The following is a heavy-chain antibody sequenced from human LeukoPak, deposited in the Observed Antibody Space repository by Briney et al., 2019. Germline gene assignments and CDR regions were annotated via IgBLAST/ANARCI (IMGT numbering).Heavy chain of an antibody. J-gene: IGHJ4*02. Sequence: GGSLRLSCAASGFTFSSYSMNWVRQAPGKGLEWVSYISSSSSTIYYADSVKGRFTISRDNAKNSLYLQMNSPRAEDTAVYYCARGGYVDTAMAFDYWGQGTLVTVSS. CDR3: ARGGYVDTAMAFDY. D-gene: IGHD5-18*01. CDR2: ISSSSSTI. CDR1: GFTFSSYS. V-gene: IGHV3-48*01.